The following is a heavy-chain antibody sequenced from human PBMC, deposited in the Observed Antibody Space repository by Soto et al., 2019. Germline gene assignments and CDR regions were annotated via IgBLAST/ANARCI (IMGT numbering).Heavy chain of an antibody. CDR3: GSPDMEMGNGYYAVVV. CDR2: IYYSGAT. J-gene: IGHJ6*01. D-gene: IGHD1-1*01. V-gene: IGHV4-39*01. Sequence: QLQLQESGPGLVKPSETLSLTCTVSGGSISSSSYYWGWIRQPPGKGLEWIGKIYYSGATYYHPSLTSRHTISIDTSNNQFALKLRSVAAVYTAVYYCGSPDMEMGNGYYAVVVWGQGTTVTVSS. CDR1: GGSISSSSYY.